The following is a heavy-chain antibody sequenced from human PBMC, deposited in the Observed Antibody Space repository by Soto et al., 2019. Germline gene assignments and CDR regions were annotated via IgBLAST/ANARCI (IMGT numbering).Heavy chain of an antibody. V-gene: IGHV4-30-4*02. CDR2: IYYSGST. Sequence: SDTLSVTXIVPGGSIISGDYYWSWIRQPPGKGLKWIGYIYYSGSTYYNPSLKSRVTISVDTSKNQFSLKLSSVTAADTAVYYCAREAYGSGSYYNEAPYYYYGMDVWGQGTTVTVSS. CDR1: GGSIISGDYY. J-gene: IGHJ6*02. D-gene: IGHD3-10*01. CDR3: AREAYGSGSYYNEAPYYYYGMDV.